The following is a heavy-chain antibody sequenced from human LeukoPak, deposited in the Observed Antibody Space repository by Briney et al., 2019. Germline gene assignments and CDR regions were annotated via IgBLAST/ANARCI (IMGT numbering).Heavy chain of an antibody. V-gene: IGHV3-49*03. CDR2: IRSKAYGGTT. CDR3: TRKYQLLYEFWFDP. CDR1: GFTFGDYA. Sequence: GALRLSCTASGFTFGDYAMSWFRQAPGKGLEWVGFIRSKAYGGTTEYAASVKGRFTISRDDSKSIAYLQINSLKTEDTAVYYCTRKYQLLYEFWFDPWGQGTLVTVSS. D-gene: IGHD2-2*02. J-gene: IGHJ5*02.